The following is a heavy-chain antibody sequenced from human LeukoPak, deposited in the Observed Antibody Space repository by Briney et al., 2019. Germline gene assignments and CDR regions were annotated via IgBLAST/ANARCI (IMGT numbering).Heavy chain of an antibody. Sequence: PSETLSLTCAVSRYSISSGYNWGWIRQSPGKGLEWIGSISHSGTTYYNPSLKSRDTISVDTSKNEFSLNLSSVTAADTALYYCARGYYGSGSYYKGNYFDYWGQGTLVTVSS. V-gene: IGHV4-38-2*01. CDR3: ARGYYGSGSYYKGNYFDY. D-gene: IGHD3-10*01. CDR2: ISHSGTT. J-gene: IGHJ4*02. CDR1: RYSISSGYN.